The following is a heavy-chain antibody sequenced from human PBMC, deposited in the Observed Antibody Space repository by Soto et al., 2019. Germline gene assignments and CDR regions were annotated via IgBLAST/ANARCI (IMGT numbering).Heavy chain of an antibody. CDR1: GFTFSSYS. V-gene: IGHV3-21*01. J-gene: IGHJ5*02. CDR3: ARDMLIPDNWFDP. Sequence: NPGGSLRLSCAASGFTFSSYSMNWVRQAPGKGLEWVSSISSSSSYIYYADSVKGRFTISRDNAKNSLYLQMNSLRAEDTAVYYCARDMLIPDNWFDPWGQGTLVTVSS. D-gene: IGHD3-16*01. CDR2: ISSSSSYI.